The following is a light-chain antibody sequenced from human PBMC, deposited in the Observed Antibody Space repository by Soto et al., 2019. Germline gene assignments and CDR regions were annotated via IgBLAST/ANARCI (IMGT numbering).Light chain of an antibody. V-gene: IGKV3-15*01. Sequence: EIVMTQSPATVSVSPGERVTLSCRASQSAISNLAWYQQKPGQTPRLLIYDASTRATGIPARFSGSGSGTEFTLTISRLEPEDFAVYYCQQYGSSPQAFGQGTKVDIK. CDR3: QQYGSSPQA. CDR1: QSAISN. J-gene: IGKJ1*01. CDR2: DAS.